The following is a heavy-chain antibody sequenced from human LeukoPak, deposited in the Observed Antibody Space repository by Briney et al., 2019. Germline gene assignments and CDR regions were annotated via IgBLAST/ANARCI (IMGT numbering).Heavy chain of an antibody. Sequence: GASVKVSCKASGYTFTSYAMNWVRQAPGQGLEWMGWINTNTGNPTYAQGFTGRFVFSLDTSVSTAYLQISSLKAEDTAVYYCARVDYGSGSYYNRYFDYWGQGTLVTVSS. D-gene: IGHD3-10*01. CDR2: INTNTGNP. V-gene: IGHV7-4-1*02. J-gene: IGHJ4*02. CDR3: ARVDYGSGSYYNRYFDY. CDR1: GYTFTSYA.